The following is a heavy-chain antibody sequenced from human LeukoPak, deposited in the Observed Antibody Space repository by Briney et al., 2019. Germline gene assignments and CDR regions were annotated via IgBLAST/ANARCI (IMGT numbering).Heavy chain of an antibody. Sequence: GGSLRLSCAASGFTLSSYAMSWVRQAPGKGLEWVSAISGSGFSTYYADPVKGRFTISRDNSKNTLYLQMNSLRAEDTAVYYCAKDKGATVTTPVDVWGQGTTVTVSS. CDR2: ISGSGFST. V-gene: IGHV3-23*01. D-gene: IGHD4-17*01. CDR3: AKDKGATVTTPVDV. CDR1: GFTLSSYA. J-gene: IGHJ6*02.